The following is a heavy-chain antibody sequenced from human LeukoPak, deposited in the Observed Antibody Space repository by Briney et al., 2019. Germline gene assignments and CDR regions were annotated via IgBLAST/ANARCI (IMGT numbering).Heavy chain of an antibody. Sequence: GGSLRLSCAASGFTFSSYAMSWVRQAPGKGLEWVSAISGSGGSTYYADSVKGRFTISRDNAKNSLYLQMNSLRAEDTAVYYCARDGGYCSGGSCYYVYWGQGTLVTVSS. J-gene: IGHJ4*02. CDR3: ARDGGYCSGGSCYYVY. V-gene: IGHV3-23*01. CDR2: ISGSGGST. D-gene: IGHD2-15*01. CDR1: GFTFSSYA.